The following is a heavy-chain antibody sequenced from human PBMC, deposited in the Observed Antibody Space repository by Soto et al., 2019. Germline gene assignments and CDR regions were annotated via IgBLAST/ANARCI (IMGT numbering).Heavy chain of an antibody. V-gene: IGHV3-48*02. CDR1: GFTFGTYI. J-gene: IGHJ6*02. Sequence: LRLSCAGSGFTFGTYIMNWVRQAAGKGLEWIAYISYDSDTIQYADSVKGRFTISRDNAKNSLYLQMNSLRDEDTAVYYCARLYYDYVWGQGTTVTVSS. CDR2: ISYDSDTI. CDR3: ARLYYDYV. D-gene: IGHD3-3*01.